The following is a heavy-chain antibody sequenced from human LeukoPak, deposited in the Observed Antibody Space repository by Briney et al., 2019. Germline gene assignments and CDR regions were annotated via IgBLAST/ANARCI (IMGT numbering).Heavy chain of an antibody. CDR3: ARVSGFGNWGDY. J-gene: IGHJ4*02. V-gene: IGHV1-46*01. Sequence: ASVKVSCKASGYTFTSHYMHWVRQAPGQGLEWMGIINPSGGSTSYAQKFQGRVTMTRDTSTSTVYMELSSLRSEDTAVYYCARVSGFGNWGDYWGQGTLVTVSS. D-gene: IGHD7-27*01. CDR1: GYTFTSHY. CDR2: INPSGGST.